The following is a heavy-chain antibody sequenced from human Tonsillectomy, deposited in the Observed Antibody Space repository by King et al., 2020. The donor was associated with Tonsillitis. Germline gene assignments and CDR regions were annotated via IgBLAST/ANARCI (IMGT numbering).Heavy chain of an antibody. CDR1: GYTFTGYY. CDR2: INPNTGGA. V-gene: IGHV1-2*02. D-gene: IGHD4-17*01. CDR3: ATYGDYLGWIDR. J-gene: IGHJ5*02. Sequence: QLVQSGAEVKKPGASVKVSCKASGYTFTGYYIHWVRQAPGQGLEWMGWINPNTGGANYAQKFQGRVTMPRDTSISTAYMELSRLRSDDTAVYYCATYGDYLGWIDRWGQGTLVTVSS.